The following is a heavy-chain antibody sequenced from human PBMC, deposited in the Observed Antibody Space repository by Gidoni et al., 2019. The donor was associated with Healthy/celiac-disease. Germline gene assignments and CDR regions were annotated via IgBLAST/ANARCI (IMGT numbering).Heavy chain of an antibody. V-gene: IGHV3-21*01. Sequence: EVQLVESGGGLVKPGGSLRLSCAASGFTFSSYSLNWVRQAPGTGLEWVSSISSSSSYIYYADSVKGRFTISRDNAKNSLYLQMNSLRAEDTAVYYCARGYCSSTSCYMGWGYYFDYWGQGTLVTVSS. J-gene: IGHJ4*02. CDR3: ARGYCSSTSCYMGWGYYFDY. D-gene: IGHD2-2*02. CDR2: ISSSSSYI. CDR1: GFTFSSYS.